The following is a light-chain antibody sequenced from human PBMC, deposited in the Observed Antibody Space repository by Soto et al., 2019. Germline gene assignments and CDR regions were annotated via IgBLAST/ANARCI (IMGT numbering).Light chain of an antibody. V-gene: IGKV4-1*01. CDR2: WAS. CDR3: QQYITVPLT. Sequence: DIVMTQSPDSLAVSLGERATINCKSSQSVLHSSNNENYLAWYQQKPGQPPKLLIYWASTRESGVPDRFSGSGSGTDFTLTISSLQAEDVAVCYCQQYITVPLTFGGGTKVQIK. J-gene: IGKJ4*01. CDR1: QSVLHSSNNENY.